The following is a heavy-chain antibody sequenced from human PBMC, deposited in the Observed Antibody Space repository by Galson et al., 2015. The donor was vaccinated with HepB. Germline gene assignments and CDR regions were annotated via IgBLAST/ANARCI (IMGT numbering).Heavy chain of an antibody. CDR3: ARWRFGEFDYYFDY. J-gene: IGHJ4*02. Sequence: SVKVSCKASGYTFTNYPIHWARQAPGQGLEWMAWINTDNGNTKYLQKVQDRVTITRDTSAGTAYMEISSLTSEDTAVYYCARWRFGEFDYYFDYWGQGTLVTVSS. CDR2: INTDNGNT. D-gene: IGHD3-10*01. CDR1: GYTFTNYP. V-gene: IGHV1-3*04.